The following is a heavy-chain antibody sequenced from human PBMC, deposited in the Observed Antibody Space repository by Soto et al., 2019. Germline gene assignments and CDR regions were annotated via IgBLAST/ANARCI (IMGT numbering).Heavy chain of an antibody. D-gene: IGHD3-22*01. CDR3: TTDMRNYDPYEMGV. Sequence: VQLVESGGGLVKPGGSLRLSCEASGVTFTYVGMSWVRQAPGKGLEWVGRIKSKTDGETTDYAGIVKGRITISIDESNNTLYLQMNSLKNGGAAVYYCTTDMRNYDPYEMGVWGQGTTVTVSS. CDR1: GVTFTYVG. CDR2: IKSKTDGETT. J-gene: IGHJ6*02. V-gene: IGHV3-15*01.